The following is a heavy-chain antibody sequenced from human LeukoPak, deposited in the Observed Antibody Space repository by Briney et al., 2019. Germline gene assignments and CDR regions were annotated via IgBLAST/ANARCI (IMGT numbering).Heavy chain of an antibody. CDR2: IYYSGST. V-gene: IGHV4-31*03. J-gene: IGHJ5*02. Sequence: SETLSLTCTVSGGSISRGGNYSSWIRQHPGKGLEWIRYIYYSGSTYYNPSLKSRVTISLDTSKNQFSLKLTSVTAADTAVYYCARDRWFDPWGQGTLVTVSS. CDR3: ARDRWFDP. CDR1: GGSISRGGNY.